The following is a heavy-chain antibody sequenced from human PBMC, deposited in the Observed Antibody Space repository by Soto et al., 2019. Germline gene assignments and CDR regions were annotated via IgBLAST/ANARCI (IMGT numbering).Heavy chain of an antibody. CDR2: IKQDGSEK. J-gene: IGHJ3*02. Sequence: QAPGKGLEWVANIKQDGSEKYYVDSVKGRFTISRDNAKNSLYLQMNSLRAEDTAVYYCARGGSPRVFDIWRKGTIDIGFS. D-gene: IGHD3-10*01. CDR3: ARGGSPRVFDI. V-gene: IGHV3-7*03.